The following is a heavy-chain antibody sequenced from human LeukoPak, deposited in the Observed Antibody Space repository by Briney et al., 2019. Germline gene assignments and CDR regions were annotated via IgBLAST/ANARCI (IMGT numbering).Heavy chain of an antibody. CDR2: TYYTGDS. CDR1: GDSISNSP. CDR3: ARDTWIRLGRWFDP. Sequence: SETLSLTCTVSGDSISNSPWSWLRQSPGQGLEWIGYTYYTGDSKYNPSLKSRVSISIDTSKNQFSLRLSSVTAADTAVYYCARDTWIRLGRWFDPWGQGTLVTVSS. J-gene: IGHJ5*02. D-gene: IGHD5-12*01. V-gene: IGHV4-59*01.